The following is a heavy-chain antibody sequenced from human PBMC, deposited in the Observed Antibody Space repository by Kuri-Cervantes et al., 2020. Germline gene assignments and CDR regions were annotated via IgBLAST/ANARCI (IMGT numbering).Heavy chain of an antibody. V-gene: IGHV3-23*01. J-gene: IGHJ3*02. D-gene: IGHD3-16*01. CDR2: ISGSGGST. Sequence: ASLMFSCAASGFSFSSYTMSWVRQAPGKGLEWVSAISGSGGSTYYADSVKGRFTISRDNSKNMMYMQMNRLRAEDTAVYYCVRVDLYKSYGHDDPLHIWGQGTRVTVSS. CDR1: GFSFSSYT. CDR3: VRVDLYKSYGHDDPLHI.